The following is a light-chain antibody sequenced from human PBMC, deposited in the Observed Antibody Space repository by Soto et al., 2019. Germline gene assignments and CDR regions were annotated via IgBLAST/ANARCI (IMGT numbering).Light chain of an antibody. CDR2: DAS. J-gene: IGKJ1*01. CDR3: QQYGSSPWT. V-gene: IGKV3-20*01. Sequence: EIVLTQSPGTLSLSPGERATLSCRASQSVSSNYLAWYQQKPGQAPRLLIYDASSRATGIPDRFSGSGSGTDFTFTISRLEPEDFAVYYCQQYGSSPWTFGQGTKVEIK. CDR1: QSVSSNY.